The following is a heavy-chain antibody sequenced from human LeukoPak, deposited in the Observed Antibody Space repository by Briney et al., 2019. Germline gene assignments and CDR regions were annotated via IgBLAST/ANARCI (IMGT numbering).Heavy chain of an antibody. CDR3: ADGGSYNAFDI. Sequence: SETLSLTCAVSGYSISSGYYWGLIRQPPGKGLEWIGSIYHSGSTYYNPSLKSRVVIPVDTSKNRFSLKLSSVTAADTAVYYCADGGSYNAFDIWGQGTMVTVSS. D-gene: IGHD1-26*01. V-gene: IGHV4-38-2*01. CDR2: IYHSGST. CDR1: GYSISSGYY. J-gene: IGHJ3*02.